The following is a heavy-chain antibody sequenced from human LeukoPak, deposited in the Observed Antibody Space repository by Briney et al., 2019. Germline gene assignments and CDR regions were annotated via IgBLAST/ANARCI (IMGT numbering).Heavy chain of an antibody. CDR3: ARGRDSGYDYVLDT. CDR1: GVGFINHG. D-gene: IGHD5-12*01. Sequence: QPGASLRLSCKGSGVGFINHGIHWVRQAPGKGPEWLATIWHDGSNEEYGDSVRGRVTISRDNSKSTLYLRFSSLRDEDTAIYFCARGRDSGYDYVLDTWGQGTLVTVSS. CDR2: IWHDGSNE. J-gene: IGHJ5*02. V-gene: IGHV3-33*01.